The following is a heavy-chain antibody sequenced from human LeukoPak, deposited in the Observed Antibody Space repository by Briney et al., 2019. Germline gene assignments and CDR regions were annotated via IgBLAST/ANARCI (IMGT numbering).Heavy chain of an antibody. CDR1: GFTFSSYW. CDR2: IYSGGST. V-gene: IGHV3-66*01. J-gene: IGHJ4*02. D-gene: IGHD3-10*01. CDR3: ARDLDSGSYSFDY. Sequence: GGSLRLSCAASGFTFSSYWMSWVRQAPGKGLEWVSVIYSGGSTYYADSVKGRFTISRDNSKNTLYLQMNSLRAEDTAVYYCARDLDSGSYSFDYWGQGTLVTVSS.